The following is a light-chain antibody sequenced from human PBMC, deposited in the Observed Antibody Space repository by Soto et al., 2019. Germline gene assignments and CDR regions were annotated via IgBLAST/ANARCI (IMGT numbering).Light chain of an antibody. CDR1: NSDVGGYNY. CDR2: DVS. Sequence: QSVLTQPASVSGSPGQSITISCTGTNSDVGGYNYVAWYQQHAGKAPKLMMYDVSNRPSGVSNRFSGSKSGNTASLTISGLQADDEADYYCSSYAGSSTVFGTGTKLTVL. J-gene: IGLJ1*01. CDR3: SSYAGSSTV. V-gene: IGLV2-14*01.